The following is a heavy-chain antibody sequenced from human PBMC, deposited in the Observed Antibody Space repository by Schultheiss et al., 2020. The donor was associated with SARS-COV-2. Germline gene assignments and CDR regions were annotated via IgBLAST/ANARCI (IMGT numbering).Heavy chain of an antibody. CDR1: GFTFSSYG. Sequence: GESLKISCAASGFTFSSYGMHWVRQAPGKGLEWVSAISGSGGSTYYADSVKGRFTISRDNSKNTLYLQMNSLRAEDKAVYYCAKDYGDYYWYFDLWGRGTLVTVSS. J-gene: IGHJ2*01. V-gene: IGHV3-23*01. CDR2: ISGSGGST. D-gene: IGHD4-17*01. CDR3: AKDYGDYYWYFDL.